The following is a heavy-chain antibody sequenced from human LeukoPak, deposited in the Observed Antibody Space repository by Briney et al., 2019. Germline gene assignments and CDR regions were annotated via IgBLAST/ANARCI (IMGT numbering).Heavy chain of an antibody. D-gene: IGHD3-22*01. CDR1: GYTFTSYG. Sequence: ASVKVSCKASGYTFTSYGISWVRQAPGQGLEWMGWISAYNGNTNYAQKLQGRVTMTTDTSTSTAYMELSSLSSEDTAVYYCARNYYDSSGYYHLFDYWGQGTLVTVSS. J-gene: IGHJ4*02. CDR3: ARNYYDSSGYYHLFDY. V-gene: IGHV1-18*04. CDR2: ISAYNGNT.